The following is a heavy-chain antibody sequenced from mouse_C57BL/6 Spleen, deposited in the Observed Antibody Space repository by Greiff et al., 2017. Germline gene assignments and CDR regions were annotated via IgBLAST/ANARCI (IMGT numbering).Heavy chain of an antibody. D-gene: IGHD2-2*01. CDR3: ARGVTGGSYAMDY. J-gene: IGHJ4*01. Sequence: QVQLQQPGAELVKPGASVKLSCKASGYTFTSYWMHWVKQRPGQGLEWIGMIHPNSGSTNYNEKFKSKATLTVDKSSSTAYMQLSSLTSEDSAVYYCARGVTGGSYAMDYWGQGTSVTVSS. CDR2: IHPNSGST. V-gene: IGHV1-64*01. CDR1: GYTFTSYW.